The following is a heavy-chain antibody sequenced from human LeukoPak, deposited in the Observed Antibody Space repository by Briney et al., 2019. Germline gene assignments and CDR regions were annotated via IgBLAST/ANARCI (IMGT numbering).Heavy chain of an antibody. CDR3: ARDTERWITIWDY. V-gene: IGHV3-30-3*01. Sequence: GGSLRLSCAASGFTFSSYAMSWVRQAPGKGLEWVAVISYDGSDKYYADSVKGRFTISRDNSKNTLYLQMNSLRAEDTAVYYCARDTERWITIWDYWGQGTLVTVSS. J-gene: IGHJ4*02. CDR2: ISYDGSDK. CDR1: GFTFSSYA. D-gene: IGHD3-3*01.